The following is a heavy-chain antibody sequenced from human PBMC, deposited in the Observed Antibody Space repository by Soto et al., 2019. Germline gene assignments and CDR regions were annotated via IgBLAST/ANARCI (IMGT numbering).Heavy chain of an antibody. CDR1: GFTFSSYA. CDR3: AKYGRDSSGYPPRMDV. D-gene: IGHD3-22*01. Sequence: PGGSLRLSCAASGFTFSSYAMSWVRQAPGKGLEWVSAISGSGGSTYYADSVKGRFTISRDNSKNTLYLQMNSLRAEDTAVYYCAKYGRDSSGYPPRMDVWGQGTTVTVSS. J-gene: IGHJ6*02. CDR2: ISGSGGST. V-gene: IGHV3-23*01.